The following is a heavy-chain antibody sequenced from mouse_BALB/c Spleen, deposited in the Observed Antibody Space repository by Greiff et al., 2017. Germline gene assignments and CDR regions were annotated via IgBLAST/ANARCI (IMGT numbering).Heavy chain of an antibody. Sequence: EVKVEESGGGLVQPGGSMKLSCVASGFTFSNYWMNWVRQSPEKGLEWVAEIRLKSNNYATHYAESVKGRFTISRDDSKSSVYLQMNNLRAEDTGIYYCTRLDYYYGSSLDYWGQGTTLTVSS. CDR2: IRLKSNNYAT. CDR3: TRLDYYYGSSLDY. V-gene: IGHV6-6*02. J-gene: IGHJ2*01. CDR1: GFTFSNYW. D-gene: IGHD1-1*01.